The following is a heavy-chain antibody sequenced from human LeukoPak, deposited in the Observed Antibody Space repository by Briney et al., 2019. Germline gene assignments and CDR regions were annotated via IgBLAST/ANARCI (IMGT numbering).Heavy chain of an antibody. D-gene: IGHD3-22*01. V-gene: IGHV4-34*01. CDR1: GGSFRDYY. J-gene: IGHJ3*01. CDR2: INHSGST. Sequence: SETLSLTCAVYGGSFRDYYWSWIRQPPGKGLEWIGEINHSGSTNYNPSLTSRVTISLDTSKNQFSLTLTSVTAADTAVYYCAKAPYLSSGSWGQGIVVAVSS. CDR3: AKAPYLSSGS.